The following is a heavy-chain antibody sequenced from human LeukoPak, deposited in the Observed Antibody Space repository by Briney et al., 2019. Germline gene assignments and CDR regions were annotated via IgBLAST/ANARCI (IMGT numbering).Heavy chain of an antibody. CDR1: GFTFSTYW. V-gene: IGHV3-7*03. J-gene: IGHJ6*03. CDR2: MKRDGSEV. Sequence: LSGGSLRLSCAASGFTFSTYWMTWVRQAPGKGLEWVANMKRDGSEVYYANSVKGHFTISRDNAKNSLYLQMNSLRAEDTALYYCARSFIHRYYYYYMDVWGKGTTVTVSS. CDR3: ARSFIHRYYYYYMDV. D-gene: IGHD3-16*02.